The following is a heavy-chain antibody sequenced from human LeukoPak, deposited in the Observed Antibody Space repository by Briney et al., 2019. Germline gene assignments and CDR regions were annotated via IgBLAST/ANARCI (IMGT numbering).Heavy chain of an antibody. V-gene: IGHV3-9*01. D-gene: IGHD3-22*01. CDR1: GFTFAGYA. CDR3: ARGAHYYDSSGYSG. Sequence: GGSLRLSCAASGFTFAGYAMHWVRQAPGKGLEWVSGISWNSGSIGYADSVKGRFTISRDNAKNSLYLQMNSLRAEDTAVYYCARGAHYYDSSGYSGWGQGTLVTVSS. CDR2: ISWNSGSI. J-gene: IGHJ4*02.